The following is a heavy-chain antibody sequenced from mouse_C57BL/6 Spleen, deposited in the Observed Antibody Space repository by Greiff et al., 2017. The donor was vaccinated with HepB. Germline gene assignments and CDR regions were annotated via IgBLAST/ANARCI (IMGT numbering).Heavy chain of an antibody. CDR1: GYTFTNYY. Sequence: EVQLQQSGPELVKPGASVKISCKASGYTFTNYYMNWVKQSHGKSLEWIGDINPNNGGTSYNQKFKGKATLTVDKSSSTAYMELRSLTSEDSAVYYCASSNLHWYFDVWGTGTTVTVSS. V-gene: IGHV1-26*01. D-gene: IGHD2-5*01. CDR3: ASSNLHWYFDV. CDR2: INPNNGGT. J-gene: IGHJ1*03.